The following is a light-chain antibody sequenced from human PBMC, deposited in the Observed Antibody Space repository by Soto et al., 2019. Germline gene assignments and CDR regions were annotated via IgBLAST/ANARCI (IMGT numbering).Light chain of an antibody. CDR1: QSINSW. J-gene: IGKJ1*01. V-gene: IGKV1-5*03. CDR3: QQYNSYMWT. CDR2: KAS. Sequence: DIQMTQSPSTLSASVGDRVTLTCRASQSINSWLAWYQQKPGKAPKLLIYKASSLESGVPSRFSGSGSGTEFTLTISSLQPDDFATFYCQQYNSYMWTFGQGTKVDIK.